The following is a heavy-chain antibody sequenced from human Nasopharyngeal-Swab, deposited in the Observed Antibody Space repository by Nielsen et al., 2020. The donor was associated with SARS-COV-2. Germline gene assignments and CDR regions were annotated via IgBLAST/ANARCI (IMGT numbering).Heavy chain of an antibody. V-gene: IGHV3-9*01. CDR2: ITWNSGAI. J-gene: IGHJ6*02. CDR1: GFTFDDYA. D-gene: IGHD3-3*01. CDR3: VKDIAESGDYNYSPLILGGYGMDV. Sequence: GGSLRLSCAASGFTFDDYAMHWVRQVPGKGLEWVSGITWNSGAIGYADFVKGRYTISRDNAKNSLYLQMNSLRAEDTALYYCVKDIAESGDYNYSPLILGGYGMDVWGQGTTVTVSS.